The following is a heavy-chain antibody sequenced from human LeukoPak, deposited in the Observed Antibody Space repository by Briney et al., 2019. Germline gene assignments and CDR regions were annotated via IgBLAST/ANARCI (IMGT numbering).Heavy chain of an antibody. J-gene: IGHJ4*02. CDR2: IIPIFGTA. CDR1: GYTFTDYY. CDR3: AREGGSSGSTWY. D-gene: IGHD3-22*01. Sequence: SVKVSCKASGYTFTDYYMYWVRQAPGQGLEWMGGIIPIFGTANYAQKFQGRVTITADESTSTAYMELSSLRSEDTAVYYCAREGGSSGSTWYWGQGTLVTVSS. V-gene: IGHV1-69*13.